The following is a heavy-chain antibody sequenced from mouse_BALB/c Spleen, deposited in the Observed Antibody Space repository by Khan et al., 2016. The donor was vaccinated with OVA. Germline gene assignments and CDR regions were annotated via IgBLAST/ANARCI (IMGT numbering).Heavy chain of an antibody. CDR1: GYTFTSNT. J-gene: IGHJ4*01. Sequence: VQLQQSGADLARPGASVRMSCKASGYTFTSNTMHWVKQRPGQGLEWIGYINPRSGYTNYNQNFKDKATLTADKSSSTAYMQLSSLTSEDSAVYYWARRTTGYTMDYWGQGTSVTVSS. CDR3: ARRTTGYTMDY. V-gene: IGHV1-4*01. CDR2: INPRSGYT. D-gene: IGHD2-14*01.